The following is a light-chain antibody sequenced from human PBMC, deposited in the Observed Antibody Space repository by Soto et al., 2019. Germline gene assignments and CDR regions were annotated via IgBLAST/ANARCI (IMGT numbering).Light chain of an antibody. Sequence: DIQMTQSPSTLSASVGDRVTITCRASQGIRNWLAWYQQKKGKAPKLLIYDASSLESGVPSRFSGSGSGTEFTLTINGLQPDDLAIYYCQQYSSDRTFGQGTKVDIK. V-gene: IGKV1-5*01. CDR3: QQYSSDRT. CDR1: QGIRNW. J-gene: IGKJ1*01. CDR2: DAS.